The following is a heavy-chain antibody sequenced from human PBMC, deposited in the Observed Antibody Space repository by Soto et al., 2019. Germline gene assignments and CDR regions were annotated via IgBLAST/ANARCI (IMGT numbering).Heavy chain of an antibody. V-gene: IGHV3-48*02. D-gene: IGHD3-22*01. CDR3: ARDFPNYYDSSGYYRAYYYGMDV. CDR2: ISSRSSTI. CDR1: GFTFSSYS. J-gene: IGHJ6*02. Sequence: GGSLRLSCAASGFTFSSYSVNWVRQAPGKGLEWVSYISSRSSTIYYADSVKGRFTISRDNAKNSLYLQMNSLRDEDTAVYYCARDFPNYYDSSGYYRAYYYGMDVWGQGTTVTVSS.